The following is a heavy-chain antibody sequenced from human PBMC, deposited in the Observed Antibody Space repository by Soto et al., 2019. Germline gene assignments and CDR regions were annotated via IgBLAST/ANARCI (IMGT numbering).Heavy chain of an antibody. V-gene: IGHV1-18*01. CDR3: ARDVSFYEYSSSSVPFDY. D-gene: IGHD6-6*01. CDR2: INPDNGNT. J-gene: IGHJ4*02. CDR1: GYTFTRSG. Sequence: ASVKVSCKASGYTFTRSGISWVRQAPGQGLEWLGWINPDNGNTNYAQQLQGRVSLTTDTSTSTAYMELRSLRSDDTAVYYCARDVSFYEYSSSSVPFDYWGQGTLVTVSS.